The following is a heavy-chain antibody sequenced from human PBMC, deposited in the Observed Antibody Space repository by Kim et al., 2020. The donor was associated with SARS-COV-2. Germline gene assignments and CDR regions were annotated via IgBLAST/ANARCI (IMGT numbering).Heavy chain of an antibody. Sequence: SETLSLTCTVSSGSISSGNYYWNWIRQPAGKGLEWIGRSYINGNTNYNPSLQGRVTMSLDTSKNHFSLRLTSVTAAHTAVYYCARGRYSSTWDAYFYYGLDVWGQGTTVTVSS. J-gene: IGHJ6*02. CDR3: ARGRYSSTWDAYFYYGLDV. V-gene: IGHV4-61*02. CDR2: SYINGNT. D-gene: IGHD6-13*01. CDR1: SGSISSGNYY.